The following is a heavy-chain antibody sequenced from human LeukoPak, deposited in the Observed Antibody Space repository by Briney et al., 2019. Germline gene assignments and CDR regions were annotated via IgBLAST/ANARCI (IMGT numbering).Heavy chain of an antibody. Sequence: GGSLRLSCAASGFTFSSYAMSWVRQAPGKGLEWVSAISGSGGSTYYADSVKGRFTISRDNSKNTLYLQMNSLTAEDTAVYYCAKEERYYYGSGSPHKFDYWGQGTLVTVSS. D-gene: IGHD3-10*01. J-gene: IGHJ4*02. CDR3: AKEERYYYGSGSPHKFDY. V-gene: IGHV3-23*01. CDR1: GFTFSSYA. CDR2: ISGSGGST.